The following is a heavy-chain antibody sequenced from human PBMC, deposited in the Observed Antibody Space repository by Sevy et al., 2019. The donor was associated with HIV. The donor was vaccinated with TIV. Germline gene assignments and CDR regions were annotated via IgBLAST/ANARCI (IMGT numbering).Heavy chain of an antibody. Sequence: SETLSLTCTVSGGSIHNSYWSWIRQSPGKGLEWIGYIHSSGSTNGNPSLKGRVTISVDTSKNQFSLNLKSVTAADSGIYYCAREYNSSETLHVWGQGTTVTVSS. CDR2: IHSSGST. D-gene: IGHD6-13*01. CDR3: AREYNSSETLHV. CDR1: GGSIHNSY. J-gene: IGHJ6*02. V-gene: IGHV4-59*01.